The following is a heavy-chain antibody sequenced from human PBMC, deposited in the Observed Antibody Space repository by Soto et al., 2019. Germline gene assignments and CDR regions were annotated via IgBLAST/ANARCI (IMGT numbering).Heavy chain of an antibody. Sequence: SETLSLTCTVSGSTINPDYWTWIRQAPGRGLEWIGYISSSGIPNYTPSLKSRLTLSVDPSKNQFSLKLNSVTAADTAVYYCARHAVHSSGFTDYWGQGTLVTVSS. J-gene: IGHJ4*02. V-gene: IGHV4-59*08. D-gene: IGHD6-19*01. CDR1: GSTINPDY. CDR2: ISSSGIP. CDR3: ARHAVHSSGFTDY.